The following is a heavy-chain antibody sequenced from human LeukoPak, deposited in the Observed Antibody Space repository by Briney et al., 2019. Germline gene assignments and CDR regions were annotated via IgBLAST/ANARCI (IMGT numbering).Heavy chain of an antibody. Sequence: GGSLRLSCAASGFTFSSYGMTWVRQAPGKGLEWVSAISSSDSTYYADSVKGRFTISRDNSKNTLYLQMNSLRAEDTAVYYCAKEAFGAGEGTDAFDIWGQGTMVTVSS. V-gene: IGHV3-23*01. D-gene: IGHD3-16*01. J-gene: IGHJ3*02. CDR3: AKEAFGAGEGTDAFDI. CDR2: ISSSDST. CDR1: GFTFSSYG.